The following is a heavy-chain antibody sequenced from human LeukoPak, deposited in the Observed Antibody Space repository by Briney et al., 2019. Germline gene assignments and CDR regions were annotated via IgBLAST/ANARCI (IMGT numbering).Heavy chain of an antibody. CDR2: IYYSGST. CDR3: ARLDCGGDCYPGY. V-gene: IGHV4-59*08. CDR1: GGSISSYY. J-gene: IGHJ4*02. Sequence: SETLSLTCTVSGGSISSYYWSWIRQPPGKGLEWIGYIYYSGSTNYNPSLKSRVTISVDTSKNQFSLKLSSVTAADTAVYYCARLDCGGDCYPGYWGQGTLVTVSS. D-gene: IGHD2-21*02.